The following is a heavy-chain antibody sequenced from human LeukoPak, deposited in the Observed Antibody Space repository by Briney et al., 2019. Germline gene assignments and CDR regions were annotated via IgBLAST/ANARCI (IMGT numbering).Heavy chain of an antibody. CDR2: IYHSGST. D-gene: IGHD4-17*01. Sequence: SGTLSLTCAVSGGSISSSNWWSWVRQPPGKGLEWIGEIYHSGSTNYNPSLKSRVTISVDKSKNQFSLKLSSVTAADTAVYYCARVYGDYPYDAFDIWGQGTMVTVSS. CDR1: GGSISSSNW. V-gene: IGHV4-4*02. J-gene: IGHJ3*02. CDR3: ARVYGDYPYDAFDI.